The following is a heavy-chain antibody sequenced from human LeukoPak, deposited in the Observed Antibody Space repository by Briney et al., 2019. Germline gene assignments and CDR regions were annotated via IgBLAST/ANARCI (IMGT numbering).Heavy chain of an antibody. Sequence: SETLSLTCTVSGGSISSYYWSWIRQPPGKGLEWIGYIYYSGSTNYNPSLKSRVTISVDTSKNQFSLKLSSVTAADTAVYYCASLGIGSWLHLDYWGRGTLVTVSS. CDR3: ASLGIGSWLHLDY. V-gene: IGHV4-59*01. CDR2: IYYSGST. J-gene: IGHJ4*02. D-gene: IGHD6-13*01. CDR1: GGSISSYY.